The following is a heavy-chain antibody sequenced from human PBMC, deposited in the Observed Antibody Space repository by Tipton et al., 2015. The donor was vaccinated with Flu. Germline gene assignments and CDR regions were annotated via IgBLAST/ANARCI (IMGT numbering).Heavy chain of an antibody. V-gene: IGHV4-4*07. CDR3: ATEYRGGGNRYYFDY. CDR2: ISTSGST. D-gene: IGHD4-23*01. CDR1: GGSISTSY. Sequence: TLSLTCTVSGGSISTSYWSWIRQPAGKGLEWIGRISTSGSTNYNASLESRVTLSRDTSKNQFSLKLSSVTAADTAVYYCATEYRGGGNRYYFDYWGQGTLVTVSS. J-gene: IGHJ4*02.